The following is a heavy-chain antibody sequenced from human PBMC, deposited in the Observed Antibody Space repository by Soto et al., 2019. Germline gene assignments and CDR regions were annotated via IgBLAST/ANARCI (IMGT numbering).Heavy chain of an antibody. CDR3: ARGTRNYDILTGYSEGSGTPGV. D-gene: IGHD3-9*01. CDR2: INHSGST. Sequence: SETLSLTCAVYGGSFSGYYWSWIRQPPGKGLEWIGEINHSGSTNYNPSLKSRVTISVDTSKNQFSLKLSSVTAADTAVYYCARGTRNYDILTGYSEGSGTPGVWGKGTTVTVSS. CDR1: GGSFSGYY. V-gene: IGHV4-34*01. J-gene: IGHJ6*04.